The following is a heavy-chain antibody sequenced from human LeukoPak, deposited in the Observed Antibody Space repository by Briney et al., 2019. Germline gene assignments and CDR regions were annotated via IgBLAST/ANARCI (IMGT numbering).Heavy chain of an antibody. V-gene: IGHV3-30*02. CDR3: ANVGAIGDYFDY. Sequence: GGSLRLSCAASGFTFSSYGMHWVRQAPGKGLEWVAFIRYDGSNKYYADSVKGRFTISRDNSKNTLYLQMNSLRAEDTAVYYCANVGAIGDYFDYWGQGTLVTVSS. CDR1: GFTFSSYG. D-gene: IGHD3-10*01. CDR2: IRYDGSNK. J-gene: IGHJ4*02.